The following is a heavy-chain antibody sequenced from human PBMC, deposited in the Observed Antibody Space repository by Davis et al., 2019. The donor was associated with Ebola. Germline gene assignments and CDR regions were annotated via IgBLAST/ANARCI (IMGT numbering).Heavy chain of an antibody. V-gene: IGHV3-23*01. D-gene: IGHD3-22*01. CDR3: AKDGYYYDRSGYYGSFVDY. CDR1: GFTFSSNW. J-gene: IGHJ4*02. Sequence: GGSLRLSCAASGFTFSSNWMSWVRQAPGKGLEWVSAISGSGGSTYYADSVKGRFTISRDNSKNTLYLQMNSLRAEDTAVYYCAKDGYYYDRSGYYGSFVDYWGQGTLVTVSS. CDR2: ISGSGGST.